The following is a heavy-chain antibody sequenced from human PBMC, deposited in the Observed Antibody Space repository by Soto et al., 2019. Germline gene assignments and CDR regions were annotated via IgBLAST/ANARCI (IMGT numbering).Heavy chain of an antibody. CDR1: GYSFTGNS. CDR2: INPNNGGT. CDR3: ARQRGGVVY. J-gene: IGHJ4*02. Sequence: QVHLVQSGAEVKKPGASVKVSCKASGYSFTGNSMHWVRQAPGQGLEWMGWINPNNGGTNYAQKFQGRVTMTRDTSISTASMDLSRLRSDDTALYYWARQRGGVVYWGQGTLVTVSS. D-gene: IGHD6-25*01. V-gene: IGHV1-2*02.